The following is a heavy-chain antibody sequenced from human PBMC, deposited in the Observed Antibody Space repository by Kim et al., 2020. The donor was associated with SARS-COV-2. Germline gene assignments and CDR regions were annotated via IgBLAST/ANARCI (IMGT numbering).Heavy chain of an antibody. D-gene: IGHD2-21*02. CDR1: GFTFSSYD. J-gene: IGHJ6*02. V-gene: IGHV3-13*01. CDR2: IGTAGDT. CDR3: ARAGGNSYYYYGMDV. Sequence: GGSLRRSCAASGFTFSSYDMHWVRQATGKSLEWVSAIGTAGDTYYPGSVKGRFTISRENAKNSLYLQMNSLRAGDTAVYYCARAGGNSYYYYGMDVWGQGTTVTVSS.